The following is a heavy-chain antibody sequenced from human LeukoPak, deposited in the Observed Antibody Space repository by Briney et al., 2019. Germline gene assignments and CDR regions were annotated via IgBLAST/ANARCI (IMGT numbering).Heavy chain of an antibody. CDR3: ARGQRTVLGYCSRTSCPYYMDV. J-gene: IGHJ6*03. Sequence: VASVKDSCKASGYTFTSYDINWVRPATGRGREWMGWMYPNSGNTGYAQKFQGRVTMTRNTSISTAYMELNSLRSEDTAMYYCARGQRTVLGYCSRTSCPYYMDVWGKGTTVTVSS. D-gene: IGHD2-2*01. V-gene: IGHV1-8*01. CDR2: MYPNSGNT. CDR1: GYTFTSYD.